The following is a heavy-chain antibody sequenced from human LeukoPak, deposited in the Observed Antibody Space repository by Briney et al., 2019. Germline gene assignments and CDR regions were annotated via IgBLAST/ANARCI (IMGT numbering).Heavy chain of an antibody. V-gene: IGHV4-59*01. CDR2: IYYSGST. D-gene: IGHD5-24*01. CDR3: ARQIHHDYNSLYNWFDP. Sequence: SETLSLTCTVSGGSISSYYWSWIRQPPGKGLEWIGYIYYSGSTNYNPSLKSRVTISVDTSKNQFSLKLTSVTAADTAVYYCARQIHHDYNSLYNWFDPWGQGTLVTVSS. J-gene: IGHJ5*02. CDR1: GGSISSYY.